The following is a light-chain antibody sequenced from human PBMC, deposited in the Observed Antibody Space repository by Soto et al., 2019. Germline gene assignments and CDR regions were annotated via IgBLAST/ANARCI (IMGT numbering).Light chain of an antibody. J-gene: IGKJ1*01. CDR1: QGIGDT. V-gene: IGKV3-15*01. CDR2: DTS. Sequence: EVVLTQSPATLSVSPGEGVTLSCRASQGIGDTLAWYQHKPGQTPRLLIYDTSARATGVPARFSGSGSGTDFTLTISRMEPEDFAVYYCQQFSSTPSWTFGQGTKVDIK. CDR3: QQFSSTPSWT.